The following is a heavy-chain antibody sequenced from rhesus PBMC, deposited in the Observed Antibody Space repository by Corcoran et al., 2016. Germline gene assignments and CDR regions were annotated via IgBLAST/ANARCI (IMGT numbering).Heavy chain of an antibody. D-gene: IGHD6-13*01. CDR2: IDPSDSDT. J-gene: IGHJ4*01. Sequence: EVQLVQSGAEVKRPGESLKISCKTSGYSFPSYWISWLRQMPGNGREWMGAIDPSDSDTRYSPAFQGQVTISADKSISTTYLQWSRLKASDSATYYCAKAGPYSSWSFDYWGQGVLVTVSS. CDR3: AKAGPYSSWSFDY. V-gene: IGHV5-2*01. CDR1: GYSFPSYW.